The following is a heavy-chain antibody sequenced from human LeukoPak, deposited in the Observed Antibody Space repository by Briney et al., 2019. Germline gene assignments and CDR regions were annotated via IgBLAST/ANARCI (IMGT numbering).Heavy chain of an antibody. CDR3: AKLAGRAPGDY. CDR2: ISSSSSYI. CDR1: GFTFSSYS. J-gene: IGHJ4*02. Sequence: GGSLRLSCAASGFTFSSYSMNWVRQAPGKGLEWVSSISSSSSYIYYADSVKGRFTISRDNSKNTLYLQMNSLRAEDTAVYYCAKLAGRAPGDYWGQGTLVTVSS. V-gene: IGHV3-21*04. D-gene: IGHD1-14*01.